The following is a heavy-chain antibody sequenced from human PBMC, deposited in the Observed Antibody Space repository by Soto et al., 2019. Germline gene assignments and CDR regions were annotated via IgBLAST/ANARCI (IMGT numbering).Heavy chain of an antibody. Sequence: GGSLRLSCAASGFTFSSYAMSWVRQAPGKGLEWVSAISGSGGSTYYADSVKGRFTISRDNSKNTLYLQMNSLRAEDTAVYYCAKDPVAAAGRSHYFDYWGQGTLVTVSS. CDR3: AKDPVAAAGRSHYFDY. J-gene: IGHJ4*02. CDR2: ISGSGGST. D-gene: IGHD6-13*01. CDR1: GFTFSSYA. V-gene: IGHV3-23*01.